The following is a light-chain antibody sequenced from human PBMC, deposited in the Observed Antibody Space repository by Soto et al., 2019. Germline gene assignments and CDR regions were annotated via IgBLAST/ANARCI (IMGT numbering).Light chain of an antibody. Sequence: QSVLTQPPSVSDAPRQRVTISCSGSSSNIGNNAVNWYQQLPGKAPKLLIYYDDLLPSGVSDRFSGSKSGTSASLAISGLQSEDEADYYCAAWDDSLNGHNYVFGTGTKLTVL. V-gene: IGLV1-36*01. CDR1: SSNIGNNA. CDR3: AAWDDSLNGHNYV. CDR2: YDD. J-gene: IGLJ1*01.